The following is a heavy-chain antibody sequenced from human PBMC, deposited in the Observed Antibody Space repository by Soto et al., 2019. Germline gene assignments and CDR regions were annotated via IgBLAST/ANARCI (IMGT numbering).Heavy chain of an antibody. Sequence: VGSLSLCSASAGCPISSYSSHLVSQAPGKGLEWVAVISYDGSNKYYADSVKGRFTISRDNSKNTLYLQMNSLRAEDTAVYYCAKDLNYHGMDVWGQGPTVTVSS. CDR2: ISYDGSNK. CDR1: GCPISSYS. J-gene: IGHJ6*02. V-gene: IGHV3-30*18. CDR3: AKDLNYHGMDV.